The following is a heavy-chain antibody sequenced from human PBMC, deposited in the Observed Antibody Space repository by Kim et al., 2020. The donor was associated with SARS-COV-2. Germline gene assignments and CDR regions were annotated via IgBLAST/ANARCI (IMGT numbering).Heavy chain of an antibody. V-gene: IGHV4-34*01. D-gene: IGHD2-2*01. CDR1: GGSFSGYY. J-gene: IGHJ4*01. Sequence: SETLSLTCAVYGGSFSGYYWSWIRQPPGKGLEWIGEINHSGSTNYNPSLKSRVTISVDTSKNQFSLKLSSVTAADTAVCYCARGLHIVVVPAAIHFDYWG. CDR2: INHSGST. CDR3: ARGLHIVVVPAAIHFDY.